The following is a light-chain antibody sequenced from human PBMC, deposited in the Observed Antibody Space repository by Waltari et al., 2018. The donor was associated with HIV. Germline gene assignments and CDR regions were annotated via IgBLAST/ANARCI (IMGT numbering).Light chain of an antibody. CDR3: QQYIGSPRT. Sequence: EIALTQSPGTLSLSPGERATLSCRASQTISSTYLAWYQQKPGQAPMLLIYGASNRATGIPDRFSGSGSVTDFTLTISSLEPEDCAVYYCQQYIGSPRTFGQGTKVELK. V-gene: IGKV3-20*01. CDR2: GAS. J-gene: IGKJ1*01. CDR1: QTISSTY.